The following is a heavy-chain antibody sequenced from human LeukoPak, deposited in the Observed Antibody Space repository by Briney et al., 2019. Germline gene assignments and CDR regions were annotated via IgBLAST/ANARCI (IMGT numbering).Heavy chain of an antibody. V-gene: IGHV6-1*01. J-gene: IGHJ6*02. Sequence: SQTLSLTCAISGDSVSSNSAAWSWIRQSPSGGLEWLGRTYYRSKWYNDYAVSVKSRIIINPDTSKNQFSLQLNSVTPEDTTVYYCAREAWGVGFGMDVWGQGTTVTVSS. D-gene: IGHD3-16*01. CDR1: GDSVSSNSAA. CDR2: TYYRSKWYN. CDR3: AREAWGVGFGMDV.